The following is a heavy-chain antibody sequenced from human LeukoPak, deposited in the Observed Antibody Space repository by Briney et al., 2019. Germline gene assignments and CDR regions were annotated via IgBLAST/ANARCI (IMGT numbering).Heavy chain of an antibody. CDR2: IKQDGSEK. D-gene: IGHD1-26*01. CDR1: GFTFSSYW. J-gene: IGHJ6*02. V-gene: IGHV3-7*01. CDR3: AKVSGGKRGYYYYGMDV. Sequence: PGGSLRLSCAASGFTFSSYWMSWVRQAPGKGLEWVANIKQDGSEKYYVDSVKGRFTISRDNAKNSLYLQMNSLRAEDTAVYYCAKVSGGKRGYYYYGMDVWGQGTTVTVSS.